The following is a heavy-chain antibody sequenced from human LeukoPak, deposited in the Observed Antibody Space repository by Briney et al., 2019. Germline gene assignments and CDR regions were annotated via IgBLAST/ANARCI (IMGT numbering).Heavy chain of an antibody. J-gene: IGHJ4*02. D-gene: IGHD6-13*01. CDR3: AKRYFSALGSSWLDC. Sequence: AGGSLRLSCAASGFTFSSYAMSWVRQAPGKGLEWVSAISGSGGTTYYADSVKGRFTISRDNSKNTLYLQMNSLRAEDTAVYYCAKRYFSALGSSWLDCWGEGTLVSVSS. CDR2: ISGSGGTT. CDR1: GFTFSSYA. V-gene: IGHV3-23*01.